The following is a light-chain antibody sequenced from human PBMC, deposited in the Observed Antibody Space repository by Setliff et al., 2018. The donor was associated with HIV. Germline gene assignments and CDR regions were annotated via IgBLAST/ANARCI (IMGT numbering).Light chain of an antibody. V-gene: IGKV3-20*01. CDR3: QQYGTSPLT. J-gene: IGKJ4*01. Sequence: EIVLTQSPDTLSLSPGERATLSCRASQSLTYNYLAWFQQKPGQAPRLLIFDISNRATGIPDRFSGSGSGTDFTLTITRLEPEDFAVYFCQQYGTSPLTFGGGTKVDIK. CDR1: QSLTYNY. CDR2: DIS.